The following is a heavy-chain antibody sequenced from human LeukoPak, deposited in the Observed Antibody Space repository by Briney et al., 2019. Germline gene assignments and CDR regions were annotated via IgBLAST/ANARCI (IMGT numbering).Heavy chain of an antibody. CDR2: IYTSGST. V-gene: IGHV4-4*07. J-gene: IGHJ4*02. CDR3: ARDGYYDSSGYFEPRGYFDY. Sequence: SETLSLTCTVSGGSISSYYWSWIRQPAGKGLEWIGRIYTSGSTNYNPSLKSRVTMSVDTSKNQFSLKLSSVTAAGTAVYYCARDGYYDSSGYFEPRGYFDYWGQGTLVTVSS. D-gene: IGHD3-22*01. CDR1: GGSISSYY.